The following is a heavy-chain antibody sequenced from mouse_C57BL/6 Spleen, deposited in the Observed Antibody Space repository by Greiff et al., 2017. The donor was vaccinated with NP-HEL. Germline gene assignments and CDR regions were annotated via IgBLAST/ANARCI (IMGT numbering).Heavy chain of an antibody. CDR3: AREDWDVGYFDV. Sequence: VQLQQSGAELVRPGASVKLSCKASGYTFTDYYINWMKQRPGQGLEWIARIYPGSGNTYYNEKFKGKATLTAEKSSSTAYMQLSSLTSEDSAVYFCAREDWDVGYFDVWGTGTTVTVSS. D-gene: IGHD4-1*01. J-gene: IGHJ1*03. V-gene: IGHV1-76*01. CDR2: IYPGSGNT. CDR1: GYTFTDYY.